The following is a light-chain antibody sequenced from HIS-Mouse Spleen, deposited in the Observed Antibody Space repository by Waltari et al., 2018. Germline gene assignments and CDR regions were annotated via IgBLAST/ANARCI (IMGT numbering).Light chain of an antibody. Sequence: SSELTQDPAVSVALGQTVRITCQGDSLRSYYASCYQQKPGQAPVLVIYGKNNRPSVIPDRFSGSSSGNTASLTITGAQAEDEADYYCNSRDSSGNHVVFGGGTKLTVL. CDR3: NSRDSSGNHVV. CDR2: GKN. V-gene: IGLV3-19*01. CDR1: SLRSYY. J-gene: IGLJ2*01.